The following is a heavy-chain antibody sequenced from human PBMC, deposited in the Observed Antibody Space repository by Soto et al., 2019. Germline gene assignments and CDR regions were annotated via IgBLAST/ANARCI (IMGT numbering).Heavy chain of an antibody. CDR1: GFTFSSYG. CDR2: ISYGGSNK. D-gene: IGHD1-26*01. Sequence: PGGSLRLSCAASGFTFSSYGMHWVRQAPGKGLEWVAVISYGGSNKYYADSVKGRFTISRDNSKNTLYLQMNSLRAEDTAVYYCAKDVSGSYSWYYYYGMDVWGQGTTVTVSS. J-gene: IGHJ6*02. CDR3: AKDVSGSYSWYYYYGMDV. V-gene: IGHV3-30*18.